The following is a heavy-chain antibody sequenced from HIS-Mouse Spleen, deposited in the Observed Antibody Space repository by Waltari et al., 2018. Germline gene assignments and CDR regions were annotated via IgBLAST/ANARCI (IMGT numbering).Heavy chain of an antibody. CDR1: GDMVPPNRAA. D-gene: IGHD1-1*01. Sequence: QVQLQQSGPGLVKPSQTLSLTCAISGDMVPPNRAAGNWIRQSPSRGLEWLGRTYYRSKWYNDYAVSVKSRITINPDTSKNQFSLQLNSVTPEDTAVYYCARGYNWNDNWFDPWGQGTLVTVSS. J-gene: IGHJ5*02. V-gene: IGHV6-1*01. CDR2: TYYRSKWYN. CDR3: ARGYNWNDNWFDP.